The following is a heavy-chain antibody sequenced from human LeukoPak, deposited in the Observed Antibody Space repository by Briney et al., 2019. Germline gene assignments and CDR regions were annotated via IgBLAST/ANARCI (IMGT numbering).Heavy chain of an antibody. CDR3: ARGPPAIVVVPAAIQGGWFDP. CDR1: GVSFSGYY. Sequence: SETLSLTCAVYGVSFSGYYWSWIRQPPGKGLEWIGEINHSGSTNYNPSLKSRVTISVDTSKNQFSLKLSSVTAADTAVYYCARGPPAIVVVPAAIQGGWFDPWGQGTLVTVSS. CDR2: INHSGST. D-gene: IGHD2-2*02. J-gene: IGHJ5*02. V-gene: IGHV4-34*01.